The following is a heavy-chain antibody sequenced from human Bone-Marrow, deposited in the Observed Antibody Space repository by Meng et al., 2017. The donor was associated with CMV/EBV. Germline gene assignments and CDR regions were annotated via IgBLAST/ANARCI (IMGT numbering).Heavy chain of an antibody. CDR1: GFTFSSYS. V-gene: IGHV3-21*01. CDR3: ARGAWENCGGDCYSNWFDP. Sequence: GGSLRLSCAASGFTFSSYSMNWVRQAPGKGLEWVSSISSSSSYIYYADSVKGRFTISRDNAKNSLYLQMNSLRAEDTAVYYCARGAWENCGGDCYSNWFDPWGQGTLVTVSS. D-gene: IGHD2-21*01. CDR2: ISSSSSYI. J-gene: IGHJ5*02.